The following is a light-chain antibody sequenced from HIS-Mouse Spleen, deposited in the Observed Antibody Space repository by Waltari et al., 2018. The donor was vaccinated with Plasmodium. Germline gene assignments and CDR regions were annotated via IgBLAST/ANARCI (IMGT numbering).Light chain of an antibody. CDR2: EDS. Sequence: SYELTQPPSVSVSPGQTARITCSGDALPKKYASWYQQKSGQAPVMVIYEDSKRPAGIPERFSGASAGTMATLTISGAQVEEEADYYCYSTDSSGNHRGFGGGTKLTVL. V-gene: IGLV3-10*01. CDR1: ALPKKY. J-gene: IGLJ3*02. CDR3: YSTDSSGNHRG.